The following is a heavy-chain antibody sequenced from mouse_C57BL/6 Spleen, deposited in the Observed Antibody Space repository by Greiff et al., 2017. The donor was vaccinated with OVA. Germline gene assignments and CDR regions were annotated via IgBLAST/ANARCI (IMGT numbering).Heavy chain of an antibody. CDR2: IDPSDSET. J-gene: IGHJ2*01. Sequence: QVQLQQPGAELVRPGSSVKLSCKASGYTFTSYWMHWVKQRPIQGLEWIGNIDPSDSETHYNQKFKDKATLTVDKSSSTAYMQLSSLTSEDSAVYYCARWYYGSSYNFDYWGQGTTLTVSS. CDR3: ARWYYGSSYNFDY. V-gene: IGHV1-52*01. D-gene: IGHD1-1*01. CDR1: GYTFTSYW.